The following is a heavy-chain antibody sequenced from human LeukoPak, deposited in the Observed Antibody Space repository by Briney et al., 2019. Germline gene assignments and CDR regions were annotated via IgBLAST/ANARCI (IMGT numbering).Heavy chain of an antibody. CDR1: GFTFSNYA. CDR3: ARGLRRPVDTAMVHYFDY. Sequence: PGGSLRLSCAASGFTFSNYAMSWVRQAPGEGLEWVSSISVSGGSTFYADSVKGRFTISRDNSKNTLYLQMNSLRAEDTAVYYCARGLRRPVDTAMVHYFDYWGQGTLVTVSS. J-gene: IGHJ4*02. D-gene: IGHD5-18*01. V-gene: IGHV3-23*01. CDR2: ISVSGGST.